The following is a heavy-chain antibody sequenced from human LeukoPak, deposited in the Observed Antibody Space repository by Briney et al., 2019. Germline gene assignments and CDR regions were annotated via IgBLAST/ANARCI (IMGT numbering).Heavy chain of an antibody. Sequence: GGSLRLSCAASGFNLSPYAMDWVRQTPGKGLEWVSAISGSGGSTYYADSVKGRFTISRDNSKNTLYLQMNSLRAEDTAVYYCAKVRPKHVMVRGVIRLDDALDIWGQGTMVTVSS. CDR1: GFNLSPYA. CDR3: AKVRPKHVMVRGVIRLDDALDI. CDR2: ISGSGGST. J-gene: IGHJ3*02. D-gene: IGHD3-10*01. V-gene: IGHV3-23*01.